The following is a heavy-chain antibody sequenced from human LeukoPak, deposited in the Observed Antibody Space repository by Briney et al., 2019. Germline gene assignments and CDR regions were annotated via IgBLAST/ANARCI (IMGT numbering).Heavy chain of an antibody. J-gene: IGHJ4*02. CDR2: ISWNSGSI. D-gene: IGHD6-13*01. Sequence: GRSLRLSCAASGFTFDDYAMHWVRQAPGKSLEWVSGISWNSGSIGYADSVKGRFTISRDNAKNSLYLQMNSLRAEDMALYYCAKGYSSSWYGLPHPYYFDYWGQGTLVTVSS. CDR3: AKGYSSSWYGLPHPYYFDY. CDR1: GFTFDDYA. V-gene: IGHV3-9*03.